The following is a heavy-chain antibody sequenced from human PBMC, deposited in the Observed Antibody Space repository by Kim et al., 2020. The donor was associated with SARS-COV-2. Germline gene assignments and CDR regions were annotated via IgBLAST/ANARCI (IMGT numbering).Heavy chain of an antibody. CDR1: GFTFSSYA. J-gene: IGHJ6*03. CDR2: ISYDGSNK. CDR3: ARDRSSNYESYMDV. D-gene: IGHD6-19*01. V-gene: IGHV3-30-3*01. Sequence: GGSLRLSCAASGFTFSSYAMHWVRQAPGKGLEWVAVISYDGSNKYYADSVKGRFTISRDNSKNTLYLQMNSLRAEDTAVYYCARDRSSNYESYMDVWGKGTTVTVSS.